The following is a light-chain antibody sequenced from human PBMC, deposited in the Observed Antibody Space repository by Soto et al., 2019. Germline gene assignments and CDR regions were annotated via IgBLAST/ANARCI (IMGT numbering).Light chain of an antibody. Sequence: EVVLTQSPATLSLSPGERATLSCRASQSVSTYLAWYQQKPGKAPRLLIYDASNRATGIPARLSGSGSATDFTLPIRSLEPEDFAVYYCQQRSSWITFGQGTRLEIK. V-gene: IGKV3-11*01. CDR1: QSVSTY. J-gene: IGKJ5*01. CDR2: DAS. CDR3: QQRSSWIT.